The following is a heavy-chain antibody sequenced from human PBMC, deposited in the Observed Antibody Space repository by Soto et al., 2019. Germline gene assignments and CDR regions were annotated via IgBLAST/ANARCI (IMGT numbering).Heavy chain of an antibody. V-gene: IGHV4-59*01. D-gene: IGHD4-17*01. CDR1: GGSISSYY. CDR3: ASTVTTFNYYYMDV. J-gene: IGHJ6*03. Sequence: SETLSLTCTVSGGSISSYYWSWIRQPPGKGLEWIGYIYYSGSTNYNPSLKSRVTISVDTSKNQFSLKLSSVTAADTAVYYCASTVTTFNYYYMDVWGKGTTVT. CDR2: IYYSGST.